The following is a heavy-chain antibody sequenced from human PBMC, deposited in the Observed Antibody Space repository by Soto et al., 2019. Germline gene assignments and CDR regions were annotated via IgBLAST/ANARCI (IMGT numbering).Heavy chain of an antibody. J-gene: IGHJ4*02. CDR3: TREVTGYGSGSCDY. CDR1: GYTFSNYG. CDR2: ISGYNGNT. D-gene: IGHD6-19*01. Sequence: QVRLVQSGAEVKKPGASVKVSCKASGYTFSNYGISWVQQAPGQGLEWMGWISGYNGNTIYAQKVQDRVTVTIDTSTNTAYMELRSLRSDDTAVYYCTREVTGYGSGSCDYWGQGTLVTVSS. V-gene: IGHV1-18*01.